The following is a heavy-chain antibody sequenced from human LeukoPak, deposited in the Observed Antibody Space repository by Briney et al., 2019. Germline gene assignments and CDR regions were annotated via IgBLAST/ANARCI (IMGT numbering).Heavy chain of an antibody. CDR1: GYTFTGYY. CDR3: ARDGIAAAGSEFDP. D-gene: IGHD6-13*01. CDR2: INPNSGGT. J-gene: IGHJ5*02. V-gene: IGHV1-2*02. Sequence: ASVKVSCKASGYTFTGYYMHWVRQAPGQGLEWMGWINPNSGGTNYAQKFQGRVTMTRDTSISTAYMELSRLRSGDTAVYYCARDGIAAAGSEFDPWGQGTLVTVSS.